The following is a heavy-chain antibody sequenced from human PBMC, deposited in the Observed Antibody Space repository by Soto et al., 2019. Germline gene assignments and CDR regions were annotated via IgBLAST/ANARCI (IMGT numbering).Heavy chain of an antibody. J-gene: IGHJ4*02. CDR2: IDPHSNT. Sequence: GESLKISCQGSGYSFSSYWIGWVRQMPGKGLEWMAFIDPHSNTRYSPSFEGQITISADKSISTAYLQWSSLKASDTAIYYCARRTYTSGWRHYFDYWGQGTLVTVSS. V-gene: IGHV5-51*01. CDR3: ARRTYTSGWRHYFDY. D-gene: IGHD6-19*01. CDR1: GYSFSSYW.